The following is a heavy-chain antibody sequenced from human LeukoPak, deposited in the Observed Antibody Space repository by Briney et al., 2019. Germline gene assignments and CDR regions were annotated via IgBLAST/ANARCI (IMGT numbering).Heavy chain of an antibody. CDR1: GFAFSRYG. V-gene: IGHV3-30*02. J-gene: IGHJ4*02. Sequence: GGSLRLSCAASGFAFSRYGIHWVRQAPGEGLEWVAFMRFDGSNKHYADSVKGRFTLSSDNSKNTLYLQMNSLRAEDTAVYYCARDPRIAAEGIGYWGQGTLVTVSS. D-gene: IGHD6-13*01. CDR2: MRFDGSNK. CDR3: ARDPRIAAEGIGY.